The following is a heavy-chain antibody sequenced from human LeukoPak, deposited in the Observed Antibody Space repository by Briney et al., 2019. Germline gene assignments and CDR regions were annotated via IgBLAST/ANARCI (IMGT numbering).Heavy chain of an antibody. CDR2: INHSGST. Sequence: SETLSLTCAVYGGSFSGYYWSWIRQPPGKGLEWMGEINHSGSTNYNPSLKSRVTISVDTSKNQFSLKLSSVTAADTAVYYCARLVVAAAGTRWGQGTLVTVSS. CDR1: GGSFSGYY. V-gene: IGHV4-34*01. CDR3: ARLVVAAAGTR. D-gene: IGHD6-13*01. J-gene: IGHJ4*02.